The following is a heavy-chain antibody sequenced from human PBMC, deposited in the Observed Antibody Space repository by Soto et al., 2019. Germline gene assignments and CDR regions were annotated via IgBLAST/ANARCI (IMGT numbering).Heavy chain of an antibody. Sequence: SSETLSLTCTVSGGSISSYYWSWIRQPPGKGLEWIGYIYYSGSTNYNPSLKSRVTISVDTSKNQFSLKLSSVTAADTAVYYCARYRKYYYYGMDVWGQGTTVTVS. D-gene: IGHD4-4*01. CDR2: IYYSGST. J-gene: IGHJ6*02. CDR1: GGSISSYY. V-gene: IGHV4-59*01. CDR3: ARYRKYYYYGMDV.